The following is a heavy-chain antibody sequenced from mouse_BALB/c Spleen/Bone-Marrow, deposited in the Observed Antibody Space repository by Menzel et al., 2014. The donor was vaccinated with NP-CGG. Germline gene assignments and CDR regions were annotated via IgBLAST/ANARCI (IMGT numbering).Heavy chain of an antibody. CDR3: ARDINYDIYWYFDV. J-gene: IGHJ1*01. CDR1: GFTFTDYY. Sequence: EVMLVESGGGLVQPGGSLRLSCAPSGFTFTDYYMSWVRQPPGKALEWLGFIRNKAKGYTSENSASVKGRFTISRDNSQSSPYIQKKTLRAEDSATYYCARDINYDIYWYFDVCGAGTTVTLSS. D-gene: IGHD2-4*01. V-gene: IGHV7-3*02. CDR2: IRNKAKGYTS.